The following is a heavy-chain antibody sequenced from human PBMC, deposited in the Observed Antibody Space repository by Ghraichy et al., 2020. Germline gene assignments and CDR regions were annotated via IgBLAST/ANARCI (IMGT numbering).Heavy chain of an antibody. CDR1: GGSISSYY. D-gene: IGHD1/OR15-1a*01. J-gene: IGHJ6*02. Sequence: SETLSLTCTVSGGSISSYYWSWIRQPPGKGLEWIGYIYYSGSTNYNPSLKSRVTISVDTSKNQFFLKLSSVTATDTAVYYCASNKYGIDVWGQGTTVTVSS. V-gene: IGHV4-59*08. CDR3: ASNKYGIDV. CDR2: IYYSGST.